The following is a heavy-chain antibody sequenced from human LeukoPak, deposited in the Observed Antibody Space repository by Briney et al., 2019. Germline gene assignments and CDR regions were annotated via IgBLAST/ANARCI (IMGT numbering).Heavy chain of an antibody. CDR3: AGSEWEWLVSYFYYFGMDV. CDR1: GFTLSSYW. Sequence: WGSLRLSCAASGFTLSSYWMHWVRQAPGKGLVWVSRINTDGSSTSYADSVKGRFTISRDNSKNTLYLQMDSLRTEDTAVYYCAGSEWEWLVSYFYYFGMDVWGQGTTVTVS. J-gene: IGHJ6*02. D-gene: IGHD3-3*01. V-gene: IGHV3-74*01. CDR2: INTDGSST.